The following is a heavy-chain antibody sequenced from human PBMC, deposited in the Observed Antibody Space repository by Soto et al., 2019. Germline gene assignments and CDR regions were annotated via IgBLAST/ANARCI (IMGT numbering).Heavy chain of an antibody. D-gene: IGHD2-15*01. J-gene: IGHJ4*02. V-gene: IGHV3-23*01. Sequence: WGSLRLSCAASGFTFSSYAMSWVRQAPGKGLEWVSAISGSGGSTYYADSVKGRFTISRDNSKNTLYLQMNSLRAEDTAVYYCAKVRLCSGGSCYHREGPLNQAWYFDYWGQGTLVTVSS. CDR2: ISGSGGST. CDR1: GFTFSSYA. CDR3: AKVRLCSGGSCYHREGPLNQAWYFDY.